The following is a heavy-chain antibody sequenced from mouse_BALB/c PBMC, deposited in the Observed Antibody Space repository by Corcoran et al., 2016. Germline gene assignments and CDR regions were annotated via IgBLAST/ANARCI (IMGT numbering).Heavy chain of an antibody. D-gene: IGHD4-1*01. V-gene: IGHV1S136*01. CDR2: INPYNDGT. J-gene: IGHJ2*01. CDR1: GYTITRYV. Sequence: EVQLQQSGPELVKPGASVKMSCKASGYTITRYVMHWVKQKPGQGLEWIGYINPYNDGTKYNEKFKGKATLTSDISSSTAYMELSSLTSEDSAVYYCATGYLDYWGQGTTLTVSS. CDR3: ATGYLDY.